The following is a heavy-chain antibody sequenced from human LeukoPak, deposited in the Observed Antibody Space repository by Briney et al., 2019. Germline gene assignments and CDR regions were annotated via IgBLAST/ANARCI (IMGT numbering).Heavy chain of an antibody. J-gene: IGHJ6*03. V-gene: IGHV1-69*05. CDR1: GGTFNSYA. Sequence: ASVKVSCKASGGTFNSYAISWVRQAPGQGLEWMGRIIPIFGTANYAQKFQGRVTITTDESTSTAYMELSSLRSEGTAVYYCARGEVDTAMAPYYYYMDVWGKGTTVTVSS. D-gene: IGHD5-18*01. CDR2: IIPIFGTA. CDR3: ARGEVDTAMAPYYYYMDV.